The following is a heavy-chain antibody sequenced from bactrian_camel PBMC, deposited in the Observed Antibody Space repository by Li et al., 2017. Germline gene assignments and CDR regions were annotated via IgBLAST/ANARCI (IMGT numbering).Heavy chain of an antibody. CDR2: IDTDGST. Sequence: HVQLVESGGGSVQAGGSLRLSCAVSVSSANDYCLGWFRQAPGKEREGVATIDTDGSTRYADSVKGRFTLSKDNAKNTLYLQMNSLKPEDTAMYYCAAQERWYCAGTWTGVHEYKYWGQG. CDR1: VSSANDYC. D-gene: IGHD6*01. J-gene: IGHJ4*01. CDR3: AAQERWYCAGTWTGVHEYKY. V-gene: IGHV3S26*01.